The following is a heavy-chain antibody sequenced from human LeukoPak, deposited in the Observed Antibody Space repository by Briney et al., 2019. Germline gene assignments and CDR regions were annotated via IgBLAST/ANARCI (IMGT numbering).Heavy chain of an antibody. J-gene: IGHJ4*02. Sequence: GGSLRLSCAASGFTFDDYAMHWVRQPPGKGLEWISLVRRDGGRTFYAGSVRGRFTISRDNRKNSLFLQMTSLRPEDTAFYYCVKGGEDAAMAPNSWGRGTLVIVSS. V-gene: IGHV3-43D*04. CDR1: GFTFDDYA. CDR3: VKGGEDAAMAPNS. D-gene: IGHD3-16*01. CDR2: VRRDGGRT.